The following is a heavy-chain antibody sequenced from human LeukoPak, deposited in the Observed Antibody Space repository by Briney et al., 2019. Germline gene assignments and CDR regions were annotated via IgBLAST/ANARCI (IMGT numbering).Heavy chain of an antibody. CDR2: INPNSGGT. CDR3: ARGAVYYDFWSGGSVFDY. V-gene: IGHV1-2*02. Sequence: GASVKVSXKASGYTFTGYYMHWVRQAPGQGLEWMGWINPNSGGTNYAQKFQGRVTMTRDTSISTAYMELSRLKSDDTAVYYCARGAVYYDFWSGGSVFDYWGQGTLVTVSS. D-gene: IGHD3-3*01. J-gene: IGHJ4*02. CDR1: GYTFTGYY.